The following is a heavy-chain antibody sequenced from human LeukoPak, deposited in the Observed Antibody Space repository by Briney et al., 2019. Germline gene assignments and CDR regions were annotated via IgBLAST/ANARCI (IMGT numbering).Heavy chain of an antibody. CDR1: GFTFSSYG. V-gene: IGHV3-23*01. CDR2: ISGSGGST. J-gene: IGHJ6*03. CDR3: AKDGVTMPHVIYYMDV. Sequence: GGTLRLSCAASGFTFSSYGMSWVRQAPGKGLEWVSAISGSGGSTYYADSVKGRFTISRDNSKNTLYLQMNSLRAEDTAVYYCAKDGVTMPHVIYYMDVWGKGTTVTISS. D-gene: IGHD3-10*01.